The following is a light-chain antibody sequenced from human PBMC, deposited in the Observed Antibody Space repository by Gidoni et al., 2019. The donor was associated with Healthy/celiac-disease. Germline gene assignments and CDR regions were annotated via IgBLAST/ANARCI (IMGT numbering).Light chain of an antibody. CDR3: QQYGSSPYT. V-gene: IGKV3-20*01. J-gene: IGKJ2*01. CDR1: QSGSNSY. Sequence: EIVLTQSPGTLSLSPGERATLSCRASQSGSNSYLAWYQQKTGQAPRLLIYGGSSRATGIPDRFSGSGSGTDFTLTISRLEPEDFAVYYCQQYGSSPYTFGQGTKLEIK. CDR2: GGS.